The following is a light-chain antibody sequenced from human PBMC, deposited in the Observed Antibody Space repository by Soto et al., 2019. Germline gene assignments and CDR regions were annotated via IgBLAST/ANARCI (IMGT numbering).Light chain of an antibody. CDR1: QSISSY. CDR3: QQCGSSPLT. V-gene: IGKV3-20*01. J-gene: IGKJ1*01. Sequence: EIRLTQSPVTLSLSTGETATISCRASQSISSYLAWYQQKPGQAPRLLIYAASSRATGIPARFSGSGSGTDFTLTISSLEPEDFAVYYCQQCGSSPLTFGQGTNVDIK. CDR2: AAS.